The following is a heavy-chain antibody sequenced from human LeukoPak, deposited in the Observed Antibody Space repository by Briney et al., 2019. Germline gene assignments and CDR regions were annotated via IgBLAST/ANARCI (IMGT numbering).Heavy chain of an antibody. V-gene: IGHV3-21*03. J-gene: IGHJ4*02. CDR1: GGSISSSSYY. CDR3: ARDFYDGFALDY. Sequence: LSLTCTVSGGSISSSSYYWGWVRQAPGKGLAWVSFIFSSSTYIYYTDSVKGRFTISRDNARNSLYLQMDNLRAEDTGVYYCARDFYDGFALDYWGQGTLVTVSS. CDR2: IFSSSTYI. D-gene: IGHD2/OR15-2a*01.